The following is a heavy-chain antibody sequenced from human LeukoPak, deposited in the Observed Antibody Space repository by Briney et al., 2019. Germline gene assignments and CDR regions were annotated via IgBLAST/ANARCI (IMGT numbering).Heavy chain of an antibody. D-gene: IGHD3-16*01. V-gene: IGHV4-59*01. Sequence: PSETLSLTCTVSGGSISSYYWSWIRQPPGKGLEWIGYIYYSGSTNYNPSLKSRVTISVDTSKNQFSLKLSSVTAADTAVYYCARDRQGGLDVWGKGTTVTISS. CDR1: GGSISSYY. J-gene: IGHJ6*04. CDR3: ARDRQGGLDV. CDR2: IYYSGST.